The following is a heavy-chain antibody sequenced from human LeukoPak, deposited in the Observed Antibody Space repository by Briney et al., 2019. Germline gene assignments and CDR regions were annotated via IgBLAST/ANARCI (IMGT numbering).Heavy chain of an antibody. CDR2: IFYSGST. V-gene: IGHV4-59*01. CDR1: GGSISSYY. D-gene: IGHD6-13*01. Sequence: PSETLSLTCTVSGGSISSYYWSWIRQPPGKGLEWIGYIFYSGSTNYNPSLKSRVTISVDTSKNQFSLKLSSVTAADTAVYYCARDSWAAAGTLYYYYYGMDVWGQGTTVTVSS. J-gene: IGHJ6*02. CDR3: ARDSWAAAGTLYYYYYGMDV.